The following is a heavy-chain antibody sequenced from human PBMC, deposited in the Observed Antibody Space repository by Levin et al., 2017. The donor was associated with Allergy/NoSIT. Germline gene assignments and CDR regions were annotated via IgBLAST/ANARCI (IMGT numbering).Heavy chain of an antibody. CDR1: GYSFSSYD. CDR2: INPNSGNT. CDR3: ARLAADPSVTTMGYYYDAMDV. Sequence: GESLKISCKASGYSFSSYDINWVRQATGQGLEWMGWINPNSGNTGFAQKFQGRVTMTRVSSISTAYMELSSLTSEDTAVYYCARLAADPSVTTMGYYYDAMDVWGQGTPVTVSS. V-gene: IGHV1-8*01. J-gene: IGHJ6*02. D-gene: IGHD4-11*01.